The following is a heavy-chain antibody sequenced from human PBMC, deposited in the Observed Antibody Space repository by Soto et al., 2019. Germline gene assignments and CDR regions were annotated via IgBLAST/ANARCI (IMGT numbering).Heavy chain of an antibody. Sequence: SETLSLTCTVSGYSISSGYYWGWIRQPPGKGLEWIGSIYHSGSTYYNPSLKGRVTISVDTSKNQFSLKLSSVTAADTAVYYCARERLPDYYDSSGYFSGPWGQGTLVTVSS. CDR2: IYHSGST. D-gene: IGHD3-22*01. CDR1: GYSISSGYY. V-gene: IGHV4-38-2*02. CDR3: ARERLPDYYDSSGYFSGP. J-gene: IGHJ5*02.